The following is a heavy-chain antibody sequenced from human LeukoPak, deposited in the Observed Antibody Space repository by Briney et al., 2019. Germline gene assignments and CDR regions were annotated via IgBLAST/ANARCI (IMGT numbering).Heavy chain of an antibody. Sequence: PGGSLRLSCAASGFTVSSNYMSWVRQAPGKGLEWVAVISYDGSNKYYADSVKGRFTISRDNSKNTQYLQMNSLRAEDTAVYYCAKGVGSTGSYFDYWGQGTLVTVSS. CDR2: ISYDGSNK. V-gene: IGHV3-30*18. D-gene: IGHD1-26*01. J-gene: IGHJ4*02. CDR1: GFTVSSNY. CDR3: AKGVGSTGSYFDY.